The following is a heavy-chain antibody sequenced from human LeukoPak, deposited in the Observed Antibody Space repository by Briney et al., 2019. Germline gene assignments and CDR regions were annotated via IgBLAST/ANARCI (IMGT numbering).Heavy chain of an antibody. CDR2: ISSSSSTI. Sequence: GGSLRLSCAASGFTFSSYSMNWVRQAPGKGLEWVSYISSSSSTIYYADSVKGRFTISRDNAKNSLYLQMNSLRAEDTAVYYCARLMRYYYYYMDVWGKGTTVTVSS. V-gene: IGHV3-48*01. CDR1: GFTFSSYS. CDR3: ARLMRYYYYYMDV. J-gene: IGHJ6*03.